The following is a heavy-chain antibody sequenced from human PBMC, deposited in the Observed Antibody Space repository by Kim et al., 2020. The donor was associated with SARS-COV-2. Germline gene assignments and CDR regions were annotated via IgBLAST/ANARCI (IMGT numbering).Heavy chain of an antibody. V-gene: IGHV1-18*04. CDR2: INAYNGNT. CDR3: ARETSPYYYDSSGNYYWFDP. Sequence: ASVKVSCKASGYAFTTYGISWVRQAPGQGLEWMGWINAYNGNTNYAQKLQGRVTMTTDTSTNTAYMELRSLRSDDTAVYYCARETSPYYYDSSGNYYWFDPWGQGTLVTVSS. CDR1: GYAFTTYG. D-gene: IGHD3-22*01. J-gene: IGHJ5*02.